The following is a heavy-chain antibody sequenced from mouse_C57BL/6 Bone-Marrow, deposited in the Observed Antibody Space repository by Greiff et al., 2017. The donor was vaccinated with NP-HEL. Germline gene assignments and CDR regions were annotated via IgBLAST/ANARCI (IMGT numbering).Heavy chain of an antibody. D-gene: IGHD2-2*01. V-gene: IGHV1-15*01. J-gene: IGHJ2*01. CDR1: GYTFTDYE. CDR3: TVSTMVTTGDY. Sequence: QVQLKQSGAELVRPGASVTMSCKASGYTFTDYEMHWVKQTPVHGLEWIGAIDPETGGTAYNQKFKGKAILTADKSSSTAYMELRSLTSEDSAVYYGTVSTMVTTGDYGGQGTTLTVSS. CDR2: IDPETGGT.